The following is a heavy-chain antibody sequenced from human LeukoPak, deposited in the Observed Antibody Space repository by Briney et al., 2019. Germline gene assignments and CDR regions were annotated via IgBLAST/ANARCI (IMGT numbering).Heavy chain of an antibody. D-gene: IGHD2-2*01. J-gene: IGHJ4*02. V-gene: IGHV3-30*18. Sequence: GGSLRLSCAASGFTFSSYGMHWVRQAPGKGLEWVAVISYDGRNKHYPDSVKGRFTISRDISTDTLWLQMDSLRTEDTVVYYCAKGPLRGTAAAIDYWGQGTLVTVSS. CDR3: AKGPLRGTAAAIDY. CDR2: ISYDGRNK. CDR1: GFTFSSYG.